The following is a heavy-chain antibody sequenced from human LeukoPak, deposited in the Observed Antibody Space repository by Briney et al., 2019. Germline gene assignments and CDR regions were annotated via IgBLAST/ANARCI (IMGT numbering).Heavy chain of an antibody. CDR3: ARDPGHYDSSGYLDY. Sequence: SETLSLTCTVSGGSISSSSYYWGWIRQPPGKGLEWIGYIYYSGSTNYNPSLKSRVTISVDTSKNQFSLKLSSVTAADTAVYYCARDPGHYDSSGYLDYWGQGALVTVSS. D-gene: IGHD3-22*01. J-gene: IGHJ4*02. CDR2: IYYSGST. V-gene: IGHV4-61*01. CDR1: GGSISSSSYY.